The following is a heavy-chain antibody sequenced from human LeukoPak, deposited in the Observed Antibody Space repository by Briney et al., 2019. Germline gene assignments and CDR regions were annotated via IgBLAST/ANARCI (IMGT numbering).Heavy chain of an antibody. CDR3: ARDTADSSGSRYFDY. J-gene: IGHJ4*02. Sequence: SETLSLTCTVSGGSISSYYWSWIRQPAAKGLEWIVRIYTSGSTNYNPSLKSRVTMSVDTSKNQFSLKLSSVTAADPAVYYCARDTADSSGSRYFDYWGQGNVVTVSS. CDR1: GGSISSYY. D-gene: IGHD3-22*01. V-gene: IGHV4-4*07. CDR2: IYTSGST.